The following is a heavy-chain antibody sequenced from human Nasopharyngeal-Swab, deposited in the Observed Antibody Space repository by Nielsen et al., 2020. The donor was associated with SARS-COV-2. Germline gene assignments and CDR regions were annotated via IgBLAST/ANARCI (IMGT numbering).Heavy chain of an antibody. CDR3: AADQTMG. CDR1: GFTVSSNY. J-gene: IGHJ4*02. D-gene: IGHD1-14*01. CDR2: VSPDGTST. V-gene: IGHV3-74*03. Sequence: GESLKISCEASGFTVSSNYMSWVRQAPGKGLVWVSRVSPDGTSTTYADSVKGRFTVSRDNAKNTLYLQLNSLRAEDTAVYYCAADQTMGWGQGTLVTVSS.